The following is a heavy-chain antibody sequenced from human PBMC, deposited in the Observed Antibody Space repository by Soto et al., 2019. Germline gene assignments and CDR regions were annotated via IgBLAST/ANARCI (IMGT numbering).Heavy chain of an antibody. CDR2: ISYDGDNK. V-gene: IGHV3-30-3*01. J-gene: IGHJ6*02. D-gene: IGHD3-16*01. Sequence: QVQLVESGGGVVQPGRSLTRSCAASGFTFRNYAMHWVRQAPGKGLEWVATISYDGDNKYYTDSVKGPFTISRDNSKNTLYLQMNSLRPEDTAVYYCARPWGQLSTYYYGMDTWGQGTTVTVSS. CDR3: ARPWGQLSTYYYGMDT. CDR1: GFTFRNYA.